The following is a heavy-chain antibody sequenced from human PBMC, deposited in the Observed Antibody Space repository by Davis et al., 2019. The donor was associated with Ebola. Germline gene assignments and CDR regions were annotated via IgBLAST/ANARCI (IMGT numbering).Heavy chain of an antibody. CDR2: INHSGST. J-gene: IGHJ5*02. CDR3: ARRMSMVRGVNWFDP. D-gene: IGHD3-10*01. Sequence: PSETLSLTCAVYGGSFSGNYWSWIRQPPGKGLEWIGEINHSGSTNYNPSLKSRVTISVDTSKNQFSLKLTSVTAADTAVYYCARRMSMVRGVNWFDPWGQGTLVTVSS. CDR1: GGSFSGNY. V-gene: IGHV4-34*01.